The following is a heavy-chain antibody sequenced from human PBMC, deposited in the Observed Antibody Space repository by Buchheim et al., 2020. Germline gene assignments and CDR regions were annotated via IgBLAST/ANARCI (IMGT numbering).Heavy chain of an antibody. CDR2: INHSGSS. J-gene: IGHJ6*02. CDR3: ASGPDGGYFDWLTDYYGMDV. V-gene: IGHV4-34*01. CDR1: GGSFSGYY. D-gene: IGHD3-9*01. Sequence: QVQLQQWGAGLLKPSETLSLTCAVYGGSFSGYYWSWIRQPPGQGLEWIGEINHSGSSNYNPSLKSRVTITIDTSKNQFSLKLSSVTAADTDVYYCASGPDGGYFDWLTDYYGMDVWGQGTT.